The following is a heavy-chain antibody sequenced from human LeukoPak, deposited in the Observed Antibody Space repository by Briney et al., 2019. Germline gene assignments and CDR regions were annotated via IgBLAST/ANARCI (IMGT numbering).Heavy chain of an antibody. V-gene: IGHV3-74*01. CDR1: GFTFSSYW. D-gene: IGHD5-12*01. CDR2: IYSGGTNT. CDR3: ARGGSLHGFDI. J-gene: IGHJ3*02. Sequence: GGSLRLSCAASGFTFSSYWIHWVRQAPGKGLVWVSRIYSGGTNTIYADSVKGRFTVSRDDAKNTLYLQMNSLRAEDTAVYYCARGGSLHGFDIWGQGTVVTVSS.